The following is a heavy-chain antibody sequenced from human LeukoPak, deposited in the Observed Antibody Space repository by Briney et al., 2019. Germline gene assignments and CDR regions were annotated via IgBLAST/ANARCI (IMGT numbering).Heavy chain of an antibody. D-gene: IGHD2-2*02. V-gene: IGHV4-4*02. Sequence: PSGTLSLTCAVSGGSISSSNWWSWVRQPPGKGLEWIGEIYHSGSTNYNPSLKSRVTISVDKSKNQFSLKLSSVTAADTAVYYCARDAQVVVPVATPSGYYYFDYWGQGTLVTVSS. CDR3: ARDAQVVVPVATPSGYYYFDY. CDR1: GGSISSSNW. CDR2: IYHSGST. J-gene: IGHJ4*02.